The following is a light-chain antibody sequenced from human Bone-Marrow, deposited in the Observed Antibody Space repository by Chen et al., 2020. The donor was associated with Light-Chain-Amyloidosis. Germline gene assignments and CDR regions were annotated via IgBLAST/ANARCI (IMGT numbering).Light chain of an antibody. V-gene: IGKV3-11*01. CDR1: QSVSTY. CDR2: DAS. J-gene: IGKJ1*01. CDR3: QHRTNWPWT. Sequence: EIVLTQSPATLSLSPGERATLSCRASQSVSTYLAWYQQKPGQAPRLLIYDASSRATDIPSRFSGSGSATDFTLTISSLEPEDFAVYYCQHRTNWPWTFGQGTKVEI.